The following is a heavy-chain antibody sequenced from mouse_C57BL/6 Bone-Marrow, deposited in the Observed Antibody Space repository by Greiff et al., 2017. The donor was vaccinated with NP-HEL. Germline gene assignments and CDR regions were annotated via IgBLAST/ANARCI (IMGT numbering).Heavy chain of an antibody. D-gene: IGHD1-1*01. J-gene: IGHJ3*01. V-gene: IGHV14-4*01. Sequence: EVQLQQSGAELVRPGASVKLSCTASGFNIKDDYMHWVKQRPEQGLEWIGWIDPENGDTEYASKFQGKATITADTFSNTAYLQLSSLTSEDTAVYYCTSDYYGSSPAWFAYWGQGTLVTVSA. CDR1: GFNIKDDY. CDR3: TSDYYGSSPAWFAY. CDR2: IDPENGDT.